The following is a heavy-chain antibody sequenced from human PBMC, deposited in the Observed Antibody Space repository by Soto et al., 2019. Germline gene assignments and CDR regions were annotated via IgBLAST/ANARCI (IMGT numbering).Heavy chain of an antibody. J-gene: IGHJ6*04. CDR2: TYYRSKWYN. CDR3: ARVWNYVGYYYYGMDV. Sequence: SQTLSLSCAISGDSVSSNSAAWNWIRQSPSRGLEWLGRTYYRSKWYNDYAVSVKSRITINPDTSKNQFSLQLNSVTPEDTAVYYCARVWNYVGYYYYGMDVWGKGTTVTVSS. V-gene: IGHV6-1*01. CDR1: GDSVSSNSAA. D-gene: IGHD1-7*01.